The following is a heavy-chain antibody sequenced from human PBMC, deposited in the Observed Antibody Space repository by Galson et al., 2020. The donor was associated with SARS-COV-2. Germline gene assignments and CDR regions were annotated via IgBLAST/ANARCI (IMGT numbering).Heavy chain of an antibody. J-gene: IGHJ6*02. D-gene: IGHD3-9*01. CDR1: GGSISSGDYY. V-gene: IGHV4-30-4*01. CDR3: ARDQTKNAVLTGYYYYYGMDV. Sequence: ASETLSLTFTVSGGSISSGDYYWSWIRQPPGKGLEWIGYIYYSGSTYYNPSLKSRVTISVDTSKNQFSLKLSSVTAADTAVYYCARDQTKNAVLTGYYYYYGMDVWGQGTTVTVSS. CDR2: IYYSGST.